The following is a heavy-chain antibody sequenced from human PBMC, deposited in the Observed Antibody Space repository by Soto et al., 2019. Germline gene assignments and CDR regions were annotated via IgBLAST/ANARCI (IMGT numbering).Heavy chain of an antibody. CDR3: ARGEQYYDILTGYYRGGGFDP. CDR1: GGSFSGYY. V-gene: IGHV4-34*01. CDR2: INHSGST. J-gene: IGHJ5*02. D-gene: IGHD3-9*01. Sequence: SETLSLTCAVYGGSFSGYYWSWIRQPPGKGLEWIGEINHSGSTNYNPSLKSRVTISVDTSKNQFSLKLSSVTAADTAVYYCARGEQYYDILTGYYRGGGFDPWGQGTLVT.